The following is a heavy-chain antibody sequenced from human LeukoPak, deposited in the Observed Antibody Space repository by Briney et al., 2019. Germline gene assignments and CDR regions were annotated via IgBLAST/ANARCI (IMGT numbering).Heavy chain of an antibody. J-gene: IGHJ3*02. CDR2: INPSGGST. D-gene: IGHD6-13*01. CDR1: GCTFTSYY. Sequence: ASVKVSCKASGCTFTSYYMHWVRQAPGQGLEWMGIINPSGGSTSYSQKFQGRVTMTRDTSTSTVYMELSSLRSEDTAVYYCARDKTPRAGWVRDAFDIWGQGTMVTVSS. V-gene: IGHV1-46*01. CDR3: ARDKTPRAGWVRDAFDI.